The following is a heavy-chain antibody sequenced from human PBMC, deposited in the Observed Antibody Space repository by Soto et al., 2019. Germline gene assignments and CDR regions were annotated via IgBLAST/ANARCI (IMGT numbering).Heavy chain of an antibody. J-gene: IGHJ4*02. V-gene: IGHV1-18*01. CDR2: VRNSGSHT. D-gene: IGHD2-15*01. CDR3: IKDDCSGDTCYLGH. Sequence: VLGREWMGRVRNSGSHTQYAQKLRDRVTLTTDTSTSTAYMELRSLRSDDTAVYYCIKDDCSGDTCYLGHWGQGTLVTVSS.